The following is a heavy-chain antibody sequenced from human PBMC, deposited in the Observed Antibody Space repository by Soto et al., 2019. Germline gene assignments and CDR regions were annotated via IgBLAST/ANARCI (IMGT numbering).Heavy chain of an antibody. J-gene: IGHJ4*02. V-gene: IGHV1-69*13. D-gene: IGHD3-22*01. Sequence: GASVKVSCKASGGTFSSYAISWVRQALGQGLEWMGGIIPIFGTANYAQKFQGRVTITADESTSTAYMELSSLRSEDTAVYYCARVGPDYYDSSGYYEDFDYWGQRTLVTVPS. CDR2: IIPIFGTA. CDR3: ARVGPDYYDSSGYYEDFDY. CDR1: GGTFSSYA.